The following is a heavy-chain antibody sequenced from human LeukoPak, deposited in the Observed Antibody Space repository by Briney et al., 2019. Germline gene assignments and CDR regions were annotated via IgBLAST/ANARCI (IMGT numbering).Heavy chain of an antibody. J-gene: IGHJ6*03. CDR2: ISSSSSYI. CDR1: GFTFSSYS. Sequence: GGSLRLSCAASGFTFSSYSMNWVRQAPGKGLEWVSSISSSSSYIYYADSVKGRFAISRDNAKNSLYLQMNSLRAEDTAVYYCTTGIVGATADYYYYMDVWGKGTTVTVSS. D-gene: IGHD1-26*01. V-gene: IGHV3-21*03. CDR3: TTGIVGATADYYYYMDV.